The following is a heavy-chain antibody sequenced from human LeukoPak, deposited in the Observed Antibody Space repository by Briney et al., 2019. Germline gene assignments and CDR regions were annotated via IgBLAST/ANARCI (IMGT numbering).Heavy chain of an antibody. J-gene: IGHJ4*02. CDR3: ARGRPGYDFWSGFPNY. Sequence: ASVKVSCKASGYTFTGYYMHWVRQAPGQGLEWMGWIDPNSGGTNYAQKFQGRVTMTRDTSISTAYMELSRLRSDDTAVYYCARGRPGYDFWSGFPNYWGQGTLVTVSS. CDR2: IDPNSGGT. D-gene: IGHD3-3*01. V-gene: IGHV1-2*02. CDR1: GYTFTGYY.